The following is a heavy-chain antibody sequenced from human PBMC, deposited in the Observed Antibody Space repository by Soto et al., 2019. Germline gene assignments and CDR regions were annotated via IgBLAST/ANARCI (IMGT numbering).Heavy chain of an antibody. Sequence: GGALRLSCAASGFTFSTYAMNWVRQPPGKGLEWVSSISGSGAYTYYADSVQGRFTISRDNSKNTLNLQMNSLRAEDTAVYYCARDRHPYSTKYYFDYWGQGTLVTVSS. D-gene: IGHD2-2*01. J-gene: IGHJ4*02. CDR1: GFTFSTYA. V-gene: IGHV3-23*01. CDR3: ARDRHPYSTKYYFDY. CDR2: ISGSGAYT.